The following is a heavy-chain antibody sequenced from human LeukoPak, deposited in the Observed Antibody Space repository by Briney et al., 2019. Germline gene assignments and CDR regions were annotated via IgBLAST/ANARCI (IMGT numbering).Heavy chain of an antibody. D-gene: IGHD2-2*01. CDR1: GFTFSNYV. Sequence: GGSLRLSCAASGFTFSNYVMSWVRQAPGKGLEWLSIINNSGGSTYYADSVKGRFTISRDNSKNTLYLHMRSLRAEDTAIYFCAKSTCSTTNCNLDYYIDFWGQGALVTVSP. CDR3: AKSTCSTTNCNLDYYIDF. J-gene: IGHJ4*02. V-gene: IGHV3-23*01. CDR2: INNSGGST.